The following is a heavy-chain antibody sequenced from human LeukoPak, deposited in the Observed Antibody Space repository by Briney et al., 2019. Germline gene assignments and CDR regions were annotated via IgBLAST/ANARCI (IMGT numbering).Heavy chain of an antibody. V-gene: IGHV3-43D*03. CDR1: GFTFDDYA. D-gene: IGHD6-19*01. Sequence: PGGSLRLSCAASGFTFDDYAMHWVRHAPGKGLEWVSLISWDGGSTYYADSVKGRFTISRDNSKNSLYLQMNSLRAEDTALYYCAKAAYGWGAEYFQHWGQGTLVTVSS. CDR3: AKAAYGWGAEYFQH. CDR2: ISWDGGST. J-gene: IGHJ1*01.